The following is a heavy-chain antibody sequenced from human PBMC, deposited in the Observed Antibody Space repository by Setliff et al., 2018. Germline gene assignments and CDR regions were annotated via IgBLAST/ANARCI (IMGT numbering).Heavy chain of an antibody. CDR1: GYSFTSYW. CDR3: ARHRGVDYGDLYYYYYYMDV. D-gene: IGHD4-17*01. CDR2: IYPGDSDT. Sequence: PGESLKLSCKGSGYSFTSYWIGWVRQMPGKGLEWMGIIYPGDSDTRYSPSFQGQVTISADKSISTAYLQWSSLKASDTAMYYCARHRGVDYGDLYYYYYYMDVWGKGTTVTVSS. J-gene: IGHJ6*03. V-gene: IGHV5-51*01.